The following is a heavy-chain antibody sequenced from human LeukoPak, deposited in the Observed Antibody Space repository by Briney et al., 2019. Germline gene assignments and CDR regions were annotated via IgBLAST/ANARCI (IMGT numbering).Heavy chain of an antibody. D-gene: IGHD3-22*01. J-gene: IGHJ4*02. V-gene: IGHV1-46*01. CDR3: AREQAYDSSGYYYENYFDY. CDR2: INPSGGST. Sequence: ASVKVSCKASGYTFTGYYMHWVRQAPGQGLEWMGIINPSGGSTSYAQKFQGRVTMTRDTSTSTVYMELSSLRSEDTAVYYCAREQAYDSSGYYYENYFDYWGQGTLVTVSS. CDR1: GYTFTGYY.